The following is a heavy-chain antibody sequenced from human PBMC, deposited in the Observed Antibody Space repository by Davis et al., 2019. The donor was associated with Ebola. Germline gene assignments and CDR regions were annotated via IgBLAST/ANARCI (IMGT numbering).Heavy chain of an antibody. CDR2: ISSSGSTI. CDR1: GFTFSSYS. CDR3: ARDRVVRGVILGGMDV. D-gene: IGHD3-10*01. Sequence: GESLKISCAASGFTFSSYSMNWVRQAPGKGLEWVSYISSSGSTIYYADSVKGRFTISRDNAKNSLYLQMNSLRAEDTAVYYCARDRVVRGVILGGMDVWGQGTTVTVSS. J-gene: IGHJ6*02. V-gene: IGHV3-48*04.